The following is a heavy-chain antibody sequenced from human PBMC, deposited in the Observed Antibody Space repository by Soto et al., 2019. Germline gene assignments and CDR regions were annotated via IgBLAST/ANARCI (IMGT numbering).Heavy chain of an antibody. CDR3: AREMRFGELYGMDV. Sequence: SETLSLTCTVSGGSISSGGYYWSWIRQHPGKGLEWIGYIYYSGSTYYNPSLKSRVTISVDTXXXXXXXXXSSVTAADTAVYYCAREMRFGELYGMDVWGQGTTVTVSS. D-gene: IGHD3-10*01. CDR2: IYYSGST. CDR1: GGSISSGGYY. V-gene: IGHV4-31*03. J-gene: IGHJ6*02.